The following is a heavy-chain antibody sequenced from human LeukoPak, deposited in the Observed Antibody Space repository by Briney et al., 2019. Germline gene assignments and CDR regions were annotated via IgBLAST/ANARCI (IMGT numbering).Heavy chain of an antibody. V-gene: IGHV1-8*02. CDR1: GYTFTGYY. D-gene: IGHD3-10*01. CDR2: MNPNSGNT. Sequence: ASVKVSCKASGYTFTGYYMHWVRQATGQGLEWMGWMNPNSGNTGYAQKFQGRVTMTRNTSISTAYMELSSLRSEDTAVYYCARVMVRGVTEDFDYWGQGTLVTVSS. J-gene: IGHJ4*02. CDR3: ARVMVRGVTEDFDY.